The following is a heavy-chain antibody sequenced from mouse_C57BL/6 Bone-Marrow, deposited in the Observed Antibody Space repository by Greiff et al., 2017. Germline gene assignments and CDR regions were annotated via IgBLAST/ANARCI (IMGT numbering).Heavy chain of an antibody. D-gene: IGHD1-1*02. V-gene: IGHV6-6*01. J-gene: IGHJ2*01. CDR3: TTQLWSYFDY. CDR1: GFTFSDAW. Sequence: EVKVEESGGGLVQPGGSMKLSCAASGFTFSDAWMDWVRQSPEKGLEWVAEIRNKANNHATYYAESVKGRFTISRDDSNSSVYLQMNSLRAEDTGIYYCTTQLWSYFDYWGQGTTLTVSS. CDR2: IRNKANNHAT.